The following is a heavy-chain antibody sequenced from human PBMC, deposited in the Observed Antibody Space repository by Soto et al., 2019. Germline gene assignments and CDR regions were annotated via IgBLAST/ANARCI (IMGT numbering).Heavy chain of an antibody. Sequence: SGTLSLTWPVSVGSVSRYYWSWISQPPGKGLEWIGYIYYSGSTNYNPSLKSRVTISVDTSKNQFSLKLSSVTAADTAVYYCARDRRIAAAGTNWFDPWGQGTLVSVSS. V-gene: IGHV4-59*02. D-gene: IGHD6-13*01. CDR3: ARDRRIAAAGTNWFDP. CDR2: IYYSGST. CDR1: VGSVSRYY. J-gene: IGHJ5*02.